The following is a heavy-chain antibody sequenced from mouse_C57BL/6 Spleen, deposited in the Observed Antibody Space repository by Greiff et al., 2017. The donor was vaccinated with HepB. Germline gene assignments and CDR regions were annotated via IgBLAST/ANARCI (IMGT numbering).Heavy chain of an antibody. CDR1: GFTFSSYG. J-gene: IGHJ4*01. V-gene: IGHV5-6*01. Sequence: EVKLMESGGDLVKPGGSLKLSCAASGFTFSSYGMSWVRQTPDKRLEWVATISSGGSYTYYPDSVKGRFTISRDNAKNTLYLQMSSLKSEDTAMYYCARQAYYYGSSYYYAMDYWGQGTSVTVSS. CDR3: ARQAYYYGSSYYYAMDY. CDR2: ISSGGSYT. D-gene: IGHD1-1*01.